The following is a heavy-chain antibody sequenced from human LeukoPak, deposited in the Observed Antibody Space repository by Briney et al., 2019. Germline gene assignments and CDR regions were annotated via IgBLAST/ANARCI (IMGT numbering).Heavy chain of an antibody. CDR2: INPNSGGT. J-gene: IGHJ4*02. CDR3: ATVYGSGSYWFDY. D-gene: IGHD3-10*01. Sequence: RRASVKVSCKASGYTFTGYYMHWVRQAPGQGLEWMGWINPNSGGTNYAQKFQGRVTMTRDTSISTAYMELSRLRSDDTAVYYCATVYGSGSYWFDYWGQGTLVTVSS. CDR1: GYTFTGYY. V-gene: IGHV1-2*02.